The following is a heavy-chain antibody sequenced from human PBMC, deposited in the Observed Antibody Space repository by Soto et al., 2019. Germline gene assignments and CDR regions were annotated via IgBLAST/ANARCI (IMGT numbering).Heavy chain of an antibody. J-gene: IGHJ4*02. CDR3: VAFWSTYGDVY. D-gene: IGHD3-3*01. V-gene: IGHV4-34*01. CDR2: ISHSGGT. Sequence: QVELQQGGAGLLRPSETLSLTCVVYGGSFSGFYWSWIRQPPGRGLEWIGQISHSGGTNYSPSLTSRVTISAATSQFSLELTSVTAADTAVYYCVAFWSTYGDVYWGQGTLVTVSS. CDR1: GGSFSGFY.